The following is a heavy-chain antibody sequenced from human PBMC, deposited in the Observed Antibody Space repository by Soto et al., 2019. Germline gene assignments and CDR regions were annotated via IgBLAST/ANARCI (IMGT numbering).Heavy chain of an antibody. CDR3: ARSKTYGDYVGPLDL. CDR1: GFSFSSYG. CDR2: IWYDGSKK. D-gene: IGHD4-17*01. Sequence: QVQLVESGGGVVQPERSLRLSCAASGFSFSSYGMHWVRQAPGKGLEWVAVIWYDGSKKYYVDSVKGRFTISRDNSKNMLYVQMNSLRAEDTAVYYCARSKTYGDYVGPLDLWGQGTLVTVSS. J-gene: IGHJ4*02. V-gene: IGHV3-33*01.